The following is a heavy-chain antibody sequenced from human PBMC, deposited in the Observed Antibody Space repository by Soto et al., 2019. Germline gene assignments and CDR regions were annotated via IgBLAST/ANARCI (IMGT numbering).Heavy chain of an antibody. CDR2: IYWDDDK. V-gene: IGHV2-5*02. CDR3: AHRQRTVVVGAPFDS. CDR1: GVSLTTNGVG. J-gene: IGHJ4*02. Sequence: QITLRESGPTLVQPTQTLTLTCTLSGVSLTTNGVGVGWIRQPPGKALEWLALIYWDDDKRYSPSLRSRLAITSDTSKNQAVLTLTHMAPVDTAIYYCAHRQRTVVVGAPFDSWGQGSLVTVSS. D-gene: IGHD2-15*01.